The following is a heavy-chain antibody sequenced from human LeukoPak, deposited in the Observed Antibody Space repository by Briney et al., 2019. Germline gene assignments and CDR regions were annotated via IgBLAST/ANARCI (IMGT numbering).Heavy chain of an antibody. CDR1: GYTFTNFG. CDR3: ARDLGATTVTPFDS. CDR2: ISPYNGHT. J-gene: IGHJ4*02. Sequence: ASVKVSCKASGYTFTNFGISWVRQAPGQGLEWTGWISPYNGHTNYAQKFLGRVTMTTDTSTTTAYLELWSLRSDDTALYYCARDLGATTVTPFDSWGQGTLVTVSS. V-gene: IGHV1-18*01. D-gene: IGHD4-17*01.